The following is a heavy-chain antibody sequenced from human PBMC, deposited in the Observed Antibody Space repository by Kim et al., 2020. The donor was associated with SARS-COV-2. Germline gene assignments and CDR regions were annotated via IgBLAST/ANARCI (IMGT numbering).Heavy chain of an antibody. J-gene: IGHJ4*02. CDR2: GT. Sequence: GTNYAHKFQGRVTLTMDTSISTVYMEENRLRSDDTAVYYCARGIDYCFDYWGQGTLVTVSS. CDR3: ARGIDYCFDY. V-gene: IGHV1-2*02. D-gene: IGHD3-9*01.